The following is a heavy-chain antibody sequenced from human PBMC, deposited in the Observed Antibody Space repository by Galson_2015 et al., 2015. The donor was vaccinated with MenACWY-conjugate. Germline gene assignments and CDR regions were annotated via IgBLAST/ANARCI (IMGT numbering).Heavy chain of an antibody. Sequence: SLLLSCAVSALPFAASGLPWVLPSPGKGLEWVSSISWNNFTIAYADSVKGRFTVSRDNAKNSLYLQMKSLREDDTASYYCVKETGGSDFYMGPRAFDMWGRGTLVIVSS. CDR3: VKETGGSDFYMGPRAFDM. J-gene: IGHJ3*02. CDR1: ALPFAASG. D-gene: IGHD2-21*02. V-gene: IGHV3-9*01. CDR2: ISWNNFTI.